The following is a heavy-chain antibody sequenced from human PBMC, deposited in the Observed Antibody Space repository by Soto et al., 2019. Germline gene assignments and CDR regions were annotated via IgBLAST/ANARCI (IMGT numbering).Heavy chain of an antibody. Sequence: GGSLRLSCAASGFTFSDYWMTWVRQAPGKGLEWVASMMRDGSEKYCVDSVKGRFTISRDNAKNSLYLQLNSLRAEDTAVYYCAKYYYYYLDVWGKGTTVTVSS. J-gene: IGHJ6*03. CDR1: GFTFSDYW. CDR3: AKYYYYYLDV. CDR2: MMRDGSEK. V-gene: IGHV3-7*01.